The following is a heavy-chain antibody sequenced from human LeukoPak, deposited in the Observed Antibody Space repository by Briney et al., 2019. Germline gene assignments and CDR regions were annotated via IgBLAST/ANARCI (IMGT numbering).Heavy chain of an antibody. J-gene: IGHJ4*02. Sequence: AASVKVSCKASGYNFNTYGISWVRQAPGQGVEWMGWISAYNGNTNYAQKLQGRVTMTTDTSTSTAYMELRSLRSDDTAVYYCARGRYGEPLYYFDYWGQGTLVTVSS. CDR2: ISAYNGNT. V-gene: IGHV1-18*01. CDR3: ARGRYGEPLYYFDY. CDR1: GYNFNTYG. D-gene: IGHD3-16*01.